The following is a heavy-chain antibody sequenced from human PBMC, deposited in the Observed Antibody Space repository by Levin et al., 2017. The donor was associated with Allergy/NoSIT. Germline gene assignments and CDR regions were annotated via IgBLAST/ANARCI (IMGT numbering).Heavy chain of an antibody. D-gene: IGHD3-22*01. V-gene: IGHV1-24*01. J-gene: IGHJ2*01. CDR1: GYTLTELS. CDR2: FDPEDGET. CDR3: ATPPGYYDSTVGDL. Sequence: GASVKVSCKVSGYTLTELSMHWVRQAPGKGLEWMGGFDPEDGETIYAQKFQGRVTMTEDTSTDTAYMELSSLRSEDTAVYYCATPPGYYDSTVGDLWGRGTLVTVSS.